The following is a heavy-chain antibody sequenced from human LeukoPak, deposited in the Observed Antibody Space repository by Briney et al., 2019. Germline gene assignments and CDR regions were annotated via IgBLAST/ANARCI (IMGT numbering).Heavy chain of an antibody. J-gene: IGHJ4*02. D-gene: IGHD4-23*01. V-gene: IGHV4-34*01. CDR2: INHGGST. Sequence: SETLSLTCAVYGGSFSGYYWSWIRQPPGKGLEWIGEINHGGSTTYNPSLQSRVTMSVDTSTNQISLKMTSVTAADTAVYFCASARWDFWGQGILVTVSS. CDR1: GGSFSGYY. CDR3: ASARWDF.